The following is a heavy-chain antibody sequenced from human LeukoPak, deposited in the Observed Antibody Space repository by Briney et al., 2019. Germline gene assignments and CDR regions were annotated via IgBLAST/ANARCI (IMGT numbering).Heavy chain of an antibody. CDR1: GYTFSRYG. D-gene: IGHD1-7*01. J-gene: IGHJ3*02. Sequence: ASVKVSCKASGYTFSRYGITWVRQAPRQGLEWMGWITAYDGNTNFAQNFQARVTMTTDTSTNTAYMELRSLRSDGTAVYYCARQSFIAGDNWNYVLNGDDALDIWGQGTMVTVSS. CDR2: ITAYDGNT. CDR3: ARQSFIAGDNWNYVLNGDDALDI. V-gene: IGHV1-18*01.